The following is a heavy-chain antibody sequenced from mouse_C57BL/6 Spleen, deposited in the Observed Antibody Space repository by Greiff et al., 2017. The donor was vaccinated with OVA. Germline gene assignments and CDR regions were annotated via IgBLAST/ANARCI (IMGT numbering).Heavy chain of an antibody. V-gene: IGHV1-69*01. J-gene: IGHJ3*01. Sequence: QVQLKQPGAELVMPGASVKLSCKASGYTFTSYWMHWVKQRPGQGLEWIGEIDPSDSYTNYNQKFKGKSTLTVDKSSSTAYMQLSSLTSEDSAVYYCARSDYYGSSYLFAYWGQGTLVTVSA. CDR3: ARSDYYGSSYLFAY. CDR1: GYTFTSYW. D-gene: IGHD1-1*01. CDR2: IDPSDSYT.